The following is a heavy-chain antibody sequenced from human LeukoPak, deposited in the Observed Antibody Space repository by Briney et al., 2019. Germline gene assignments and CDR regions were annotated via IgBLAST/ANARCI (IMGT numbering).Heavy chain of an antibody. V-gene: IGHV3-23*01. D-gene: IGHD6-19*01. Sequence: GGSLRLSCAASRFTFSTYAMSWVRQAPGKGLEWVSGISGSSSHTEDADSVKGRFTISRDNSKNTLFLQMNNLRVEDTALYYCTKEYDKTNRSPQWGFDSWGQGTLVTVSS. J-gene: IGHJ4*02. CDR1: RFTFSTYA. CDR3: TKEYDKTNRSPQWGFDS. CDR2: ISGSSSHT.